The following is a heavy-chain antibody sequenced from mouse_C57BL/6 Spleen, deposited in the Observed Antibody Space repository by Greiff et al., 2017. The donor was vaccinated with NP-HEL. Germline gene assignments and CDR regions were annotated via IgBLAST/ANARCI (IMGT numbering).Heavy chain of an antibody. Sequence: QVQLKESGAELVRPGASVTLSCKASGYTFTDYEMHWVKQTPVHGLEWIGAIDPETGGTAYNQKFKGKAILTADKSSSTAYMELRSLTSEDSAVYYCTEGSKDYWGQGTTLTVSS. CDR1: GYTFTDYE. CDR2: IDPETGGT. CDR3: TEGSKDY. J-gene: IGHJ2*01. V-gene: IGHV1-15*01.